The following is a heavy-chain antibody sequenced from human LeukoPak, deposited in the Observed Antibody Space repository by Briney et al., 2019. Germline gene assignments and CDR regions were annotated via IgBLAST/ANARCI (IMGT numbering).Heavy chain of an antibody. D-gene: IGHD6-19*01. CDR1: GFNSSTNG. CDR3: ARGQWLVSHWYFDL. J-gene: IGHJ2*01. CDR2: INSDGSST. V-gene: IGHV3-74*01. Sequence: AGGSLRLSCEASGFNSSTNGMHWVRQAPGKGLVWVARINSDGSSTNYADSVKGRFTISRDNAKNTLYLQMNSLRAEDTAVYYCARGQWLVSHWYFDLWGRGTLVTVSS.